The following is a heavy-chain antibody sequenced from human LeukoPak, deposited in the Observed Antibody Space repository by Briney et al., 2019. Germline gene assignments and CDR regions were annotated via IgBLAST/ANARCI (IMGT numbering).Heavy chain of an antibody. CDR3: VKDRPNYYDSSGHYYRRDGDC. V-gene: IGHV3-23*01. CDR2: TTSSDGAT. Sequence: GGSLRLSXAASGFAFNIYAMSWVCQPTGKGPEWVSSTTSSDGATYYADSVKGRFTISRDNSRNTLYLQMNSLRAEDTAVYFCVKDRPNYYDSSGHYYRRDGDCWGQGTLVTVS. D-gene: IGHD3-22*01. CDR1: GFAFNIYA. J-gene: IGHJ4*02.